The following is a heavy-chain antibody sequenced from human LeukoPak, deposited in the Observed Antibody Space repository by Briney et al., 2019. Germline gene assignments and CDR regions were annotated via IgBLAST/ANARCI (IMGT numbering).Heavy chain of an antibody. CDR3: ARGNAGGYYYDSSENWFDP. CDR1: GYSISSGYY. Sequence: SETLSPTCTVSGYSISSGYYWGWIRQPPGKGLEWIGSIYHSGSTYYNPSLKSRVTISVDTSKNQFSLKLSSVTAADTAVYYCARGNAGGYYYDSSENWFDPWGQGTLVTVSS. J-gene: IGHJ5*02. D-gene: IGHD3-22*01. V-gene: IGHV4-38-2*02. CDR2: IYHSGST.